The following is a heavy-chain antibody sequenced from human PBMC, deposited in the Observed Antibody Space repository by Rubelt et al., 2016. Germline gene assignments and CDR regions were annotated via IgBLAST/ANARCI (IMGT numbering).Heavy chain of an antibody. Sequence: QVQLVQSGAEVKKPGASVKVSCKVSGYTLTELSMHWVRQAPGKGLEWMGGFDPECGEKIDGKKFKGRCTMASNTAISTAYMELSSLSSEDTAWYYCARDLYPSDGFDIWGQGTMVNVSS. CDR1: GYTLTELS. CDR3: ARDLYPSDGFDI. J-gene: IGHJ3*02. D-gene: IGHD3-10*01. CDR2: FDPECGEK. V-gene: IGHV1-24*01.